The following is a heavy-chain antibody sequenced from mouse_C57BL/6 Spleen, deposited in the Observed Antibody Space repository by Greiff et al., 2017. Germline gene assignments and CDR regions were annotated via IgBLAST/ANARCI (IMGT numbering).Heavy chain of an antibody. Sequence: EVQGVESGGGLVKPGGSLKLSCAASGFTFSSYAMSWVRQTPEKRLEWVATISDGGSYTYYPDNVKGRFTISRDNAKNNLYLQMSHLKSEDTAMYYCARAPSTVVDYFDYWGQGTTLTVSS. J-gene: IGHJ2*01. V-gene: IGHV5-4*01. CDR2: ISDGGSYT. D-gene: IGHD1-1*01. CDR1: GFTFSSYA. CDR3: ARAPSTVVDYFDY.